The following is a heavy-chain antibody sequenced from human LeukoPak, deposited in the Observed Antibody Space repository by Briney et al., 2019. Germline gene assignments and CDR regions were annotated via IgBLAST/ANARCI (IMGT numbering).Heavy chain of an antibody. V-gene: IGHV3-23*01. CDR1: GFTFSSYA. D-gene: IGHD3-22*01. Sequence: GGSLRLSCAASGFTFSSYAMSWVRQAPGKGLEWVSGISGSDGSTNYADSVKGRFTISRENSKNTLYLQMNSLRAEDTALYYCAREKPFYDSSGYYYPIAFDYWGQGTLVTVSS. J-gene: IGHJ4*02. CDR2: ISGSDGST. CDR3: AREKPFYDSSGYYYPIAFDY.